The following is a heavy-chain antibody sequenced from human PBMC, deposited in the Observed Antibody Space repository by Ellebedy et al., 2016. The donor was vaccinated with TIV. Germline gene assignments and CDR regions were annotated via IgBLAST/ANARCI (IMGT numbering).Heavy chain of an antibody. V-gene: IGHV3-74*01. J-gene: IGHJ6*02. CDR1: GFTFSSYW. CDR2: ITPDGSFT. Sequence: GESLKISCAVSGFTFSSYWMHWVRQVPGKGLVWVSRITPDGSFTTYADSVKGRFTISRDNAKSSLFLQMNSLRAEDTAVYFCTRGKARTGYQYGMDLWGQGTTVAVSS. D-gene: IGHD6-13*01. CDR3: TRGKARTGYQYGMDL.